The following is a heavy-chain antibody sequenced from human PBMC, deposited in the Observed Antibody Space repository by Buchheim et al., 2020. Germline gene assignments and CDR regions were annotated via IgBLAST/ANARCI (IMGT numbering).Heavy chain of an antibody. CDR1: GFTFSNYE. V-gene: IGHV3-48*03. Sequence: EVQLVDSGGGLVQPGGSLRLSCAASGFTFSNYEMNWVRQAPGKGLEWVSYITSSGSTIYYADSVKGRFTISRDNAKNSLYLQMNSLRVEDTAVYYCAGGLRYYGSGRLDYWGQGTL. J-gene: IGHJ4*02. CDR2: ITSSGSTI. D-gene: IGHD3-10*01. CDR3: AGGLRYYGSGRLDY.